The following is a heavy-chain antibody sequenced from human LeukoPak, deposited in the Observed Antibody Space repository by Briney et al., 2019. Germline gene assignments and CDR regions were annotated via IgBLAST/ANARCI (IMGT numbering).Heavy chain of an antibody. Sequence: GGSLRLSCAASGFTFSSTWMHWFRQVPGKGPVWVSRIHSDGSTTIYADSVKGRFTISRDNARNTLYLQMNSRRAEDTAVYYCVRDRYYVPDYWGQGTLVTVSS. CDR3: VRDRYYVPDY. CDR1: GFTFSSTW. D-gene: IGHD3-16*01. CDR2: IHSDGSTT. J-gene: IGHJ4*02. V-gene: IGHV3-74*01.